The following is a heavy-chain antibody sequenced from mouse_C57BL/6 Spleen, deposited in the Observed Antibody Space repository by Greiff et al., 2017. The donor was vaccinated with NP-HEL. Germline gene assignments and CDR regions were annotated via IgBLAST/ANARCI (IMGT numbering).Heavy chain of an antibody. Sequence: VQLQQSGAELARPGASVKLSCKASGYTFTSYGIRWVKQRTGQGLEWIGEIYPGSGNIYYNEKFKGKATLTADKSSSTAYMELRSLTSEDSAVYVCERCDNGDNIGAMDYWGQGTSVTVSS. J-gene: IGHJ4*01. CDR1: GYTFTSYG. CDR2: IYPGSGNI. V-gene: IGHV1-81*01. D-gene: IGHD2-13*01. CDR3: ERCDNGDNIGAMDY.